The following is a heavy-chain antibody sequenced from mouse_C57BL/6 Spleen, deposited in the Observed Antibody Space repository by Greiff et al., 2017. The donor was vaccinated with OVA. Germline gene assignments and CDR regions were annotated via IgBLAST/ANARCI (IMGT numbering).Heavy chain of an antibody. Sequence: VQLQQSGPELVKPGASVKISCKASGYSFTDYYMNWVKQSPGKSLEWIGVINPKYGTTSYNQKFKGKATLTVDQSSSTAYMQLNSLTSEDSAVYYCARGGRTGYYFDYWGQGTTLTVSS. J-gene: IGHJ2*01. D-gene: IGHD4-1*01. CDR1: GYSFTDYY. CDR3: ARGGRTGYYFDY. V-gene: IGHV1-39*01. CDR2: INPKYGTT.